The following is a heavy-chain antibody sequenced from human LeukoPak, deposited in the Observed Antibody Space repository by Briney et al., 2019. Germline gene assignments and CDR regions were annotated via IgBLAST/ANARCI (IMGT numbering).Heavy chain of an antibody. CDR2: LDYSGST. CDR3: ARRHVQYPSSSDPYYFDY. J-gene: IGHJ4*02. CDR1: GGSISSYY. Sequence: SETLSLTCTVSGGSISSYYWTWIRQLPGKGLEWIGYLDYSGSTKYNPSLKSRVTISVDTSKNQFSLKLSSVTAADTAVYYCARRHVQYPSSSDPYYFDYWGQGTLVTVSS. D-gene: IGHD6-6*01. V-gene: IGHV4-59*01.